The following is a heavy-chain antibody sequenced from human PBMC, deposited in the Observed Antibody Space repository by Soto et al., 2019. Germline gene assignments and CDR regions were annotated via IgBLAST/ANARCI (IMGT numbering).Heavy chain of an antibody. CDR2: INAGNGNT. Sequence: QVQLVQSGAEVKKPGASVKVSCKVSGYTFTSYAMHWVRQAPGQRLEWMGWINAGNGNTKYSQKFQGRVTITRDTSASPAYMELSSLRSEDTAVYYCAKDYYDSSGYYPPALLFDYWGQGTLVTVSS. CDR1: GYTFTSYA. J-gene: IGHJ4*02. V-gene: IGHV1-3*01. D-gene: IGHD3-22*01. CDR3: AKDYYDSSGYYPPALLFDY.